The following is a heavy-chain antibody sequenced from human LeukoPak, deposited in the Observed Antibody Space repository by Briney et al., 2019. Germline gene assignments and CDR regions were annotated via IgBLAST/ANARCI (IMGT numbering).Heavy chain of an antibody. D-gene: IGHD3-10*01. CDR3: ATPGYYYGSGSYYY. Sequence: PGGSLRLSCAASGFTFSSYGMHWVRQAPGKGLEWVAVISYDGSNKYYADSVKGRFTISRDNSKNTLYLQMSSLRAEDTAVYYCATPGYYYGSGSYYYWGQGTLVTVSS. V-gene: IGHV3-30*03. CDR2: ISYDGSNK. CDR1: GFTFSSYG. J-gene: IGHJ4*02.